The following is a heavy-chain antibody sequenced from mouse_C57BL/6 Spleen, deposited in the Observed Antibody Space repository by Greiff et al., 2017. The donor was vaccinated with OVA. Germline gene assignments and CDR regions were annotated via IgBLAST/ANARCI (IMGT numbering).Heavy chain of an antibody. D-gene: IGHD1-1*01. CDR1: GFTFSSYG. Sequence: EVQRVESGGDLVKPGGSLKLSCAASGFTFSSYGMSWVRQTPDKRLEWVATISSGGSYTYYPDSVKGRFTISRDNAKNTLYLQMSSLKSEDTAMYYYARLGTTVGYFDVWGTGTTVTVSS. J-gene: IGHJ1*03. CDR2: ISSGGSYT. CDR3: ARLGTTVGYFDV. V-gene: IGHV5-6*01.